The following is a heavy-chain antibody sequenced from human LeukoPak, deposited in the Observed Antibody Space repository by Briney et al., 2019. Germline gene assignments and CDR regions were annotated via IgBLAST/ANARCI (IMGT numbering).Heavy chain of an antibody. D-gene: IGHD3-22*01. CDR3: ARDRGHYYDSSGSFDY. Sequence: TGGSLRLSCAASGFTFSSYAMSWVRQAPGKGLEWVSAISGSGGSTYYADSVKGRFTISRDNAKNSLYLQMNSLRAEDTAVYYCARDRGHYYDSSGSFDYWGQGTLVTVSS. CDR1: GFTFSSYA. J-gene: IGHJ4*02. CDR2: ISGSGGST. V-gene: IGHV3-23*01.